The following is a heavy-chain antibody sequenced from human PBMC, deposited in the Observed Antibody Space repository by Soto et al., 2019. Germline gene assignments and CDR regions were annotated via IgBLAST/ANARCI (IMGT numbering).Heavy chain of an antibody. CDR3: ASRVATITPFDY. V-gene: IGHV3-30*02. Sequence: GGSLRLSCAPSGFTFSTYGMHWVRQDPGKGLEWVAVIWYDGSNQYYADSVKGRFTISRDNSKNVLYLQMNSLRAEDTAVYYCASRVATITPFDYWGQGTLVTVSS. CDR1: GFTFSTYG. D-gene: IGHD5-12*01. CDR2: IWYDGSNQ. J-gene: IGHJ4*02.